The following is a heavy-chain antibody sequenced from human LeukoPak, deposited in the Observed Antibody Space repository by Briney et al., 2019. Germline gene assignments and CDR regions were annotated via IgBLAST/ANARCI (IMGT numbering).Heavy chain of an antibody. J-gene: IGHJ4*02. CDR2: IKQDGTEK. D-gene: IGHD4-17*01. V-gene: IGHV3-7*02. CDR3: ARVAYGDYNFDY. CDR1: GLTFSSFW. Sequence: AGGSLRLSCAASGLTFSSFWMSWVRQAPGKGLEWVANIKQDGTEKYYVDSVKGRFTISRDNAKKSLYLQMNSLRAEDTAVYYCARVAYGDYNFDYWGQGALVTVSS.